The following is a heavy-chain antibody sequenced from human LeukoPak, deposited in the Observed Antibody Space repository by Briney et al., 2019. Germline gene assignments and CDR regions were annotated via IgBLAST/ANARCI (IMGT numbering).Heavy chain of an antibody. J-gene: IGHJ4*02. V-gene: IGHV3-23*01. Sequence: PGGSLRLSCVASGFTFTSYAMSWVRQAPGKGLEWVSAISDSDGSTYYADSVKGRFTISRDNSKNTLYLQMNSLRAGDTAVYYCAKEGQWLPYFDYWGQGTLVTVSS. CDR2: ISDSDGST. CDR3: AKEGQWLPYFDY. D-gene: IGHD6-19*01. CDR1: GFTFTSYA.